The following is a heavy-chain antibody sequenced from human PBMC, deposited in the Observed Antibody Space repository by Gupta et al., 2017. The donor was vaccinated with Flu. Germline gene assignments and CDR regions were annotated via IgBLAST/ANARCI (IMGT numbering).Heavy chain of an antibody. CDR1: GFTLSSND. CDR2: ISSSGGT. J-gene: IGHJ4*02. D-gene: IGHD3-16*01. Sequence: EVQLVESGGGLVQPGGSLRLSCAGSGFTLSSNDMSWVRQAPGRGLEWVSFISSSGGTDDGDPVRGRFTISRDNARNSLYLQLSGLRDEDTAVYYCAGGHWANGGQGTLVTVSS. V-gene: IGHV3-48*03. CDR3: AGGHWAN.